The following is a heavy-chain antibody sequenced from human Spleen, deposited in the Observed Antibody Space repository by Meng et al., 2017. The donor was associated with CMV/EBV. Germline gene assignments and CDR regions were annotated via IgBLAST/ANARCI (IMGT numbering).Heavy chain of an antibody. V-gene: IGHV1-18*01. CDR2: ISAYNGNT. J-gene: IGHJ4*02. D-gene: IGHD3-10*01. CDR1: TFTSYG. Sequence: TFTSYGISWVRQAPGQGLEWMGWISAYNGNTNYAQKLQGRVTMTTDTSTSTAYMELRSLRSDDTAVYYCARDGAITMVRGVIIGLFDYWGQGTLVTVSS. CDR3: ARDGAITMVRGVIIGLFDY.